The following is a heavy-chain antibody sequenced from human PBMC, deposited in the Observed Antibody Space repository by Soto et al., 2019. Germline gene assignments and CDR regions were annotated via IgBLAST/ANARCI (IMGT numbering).Heavy chain of an antibody. CDR1: GGSFSGYY. Sequence: QVQLQQWGAGLLKPSETLSLTCPVYGGSFSGYYWSWIRQPPGKGLEWIGEINHSGSTNYNPSLKSRVTISVDTSKNQFSLKLSSVTAADTAVYYCARGWLGRIEDGQQIRSWFDPWGQVTLVTVSS. CDR3: ARGWLGRIEDGQQIRSWFDP. V-gene: IGHV4-34*01. J-gene: IGHJ5*02. CDR2: INHSGST. D-gene: IGHD2-15*01.